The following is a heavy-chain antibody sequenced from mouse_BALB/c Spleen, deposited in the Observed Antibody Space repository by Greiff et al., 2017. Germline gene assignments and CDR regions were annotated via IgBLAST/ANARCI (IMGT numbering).Heavy chain of an antibody. V-gene: IGHV1-87*01. Sequence: VQLQQSGAELARPGASVKLSCKASGYTFTSYWMPWVKQRPGQGLEWIGAIYPGDGDTRYTQKFKGKATLTADKSSSTAYMQLSSLASEDSAVYYCARSKYGNDYAVDYWGQGTSVTVSS. CDR1: GYTFTSYW. CDR2: IYPGDGDT. CDR3: ARSKYGNDYAVDY. J-gene: IGHJ4*01. D-gene: IGHD2-10*02.